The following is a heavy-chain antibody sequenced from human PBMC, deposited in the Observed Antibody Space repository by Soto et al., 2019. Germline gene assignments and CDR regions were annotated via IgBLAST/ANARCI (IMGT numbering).Heavy chain of an antibody. V-gene: IGHV3-23*01. CDR3: AKDKVSTTYNYDY. CDR2: ISGSGIST. Sequence: GGSLRLSCAASGFTFINYAMSWVRQAPGKGLEWVSTISGSGISTFYADSVKGRFTISRDNSKNTLYLQMNSLRAEDTAVYYCAKDKVSTTYNYDYWGQGTQVTVSS. J-gene: IGHJ4*02. D-gene: IGHD1-1*01. CDR1: GFTFINYA.